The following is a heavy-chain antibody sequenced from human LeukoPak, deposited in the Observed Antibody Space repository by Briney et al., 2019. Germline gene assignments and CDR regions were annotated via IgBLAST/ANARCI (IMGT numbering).Heavy chain of an antibody. CDR1: GYNFPPYW. D-gene: IGHD1-26*01. CDR3: ARSPIVGATRSFFDP. Sequence: GESLKISCKGSGYNFPPYWIGWVRQMPGKGLELMGIIYPGDSDTRYSPSFQGQVTISADKSISTAYLQWSSLKASDTAMYYCARSPIVGATRSFFDPWGQGTLVTVSS. CDR2: IYPGDSDT. J-gene: IGHJ5*02. V-gene: IGHV5-51*01.